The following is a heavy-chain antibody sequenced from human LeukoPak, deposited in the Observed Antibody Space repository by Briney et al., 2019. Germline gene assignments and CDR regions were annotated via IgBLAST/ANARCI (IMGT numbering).Heavy chain of an antibody. Sequence: SETLSLTCTVSGGSISSSSYYWGWIRQPPGKGLEWIGYIYYSGSTNYNPSLKSRVTISVDTSKNQFSLKLSSVTAADTAVYYCARDKDFDYWGQGTLVTVSS. J-gene: IGHJ4*02. CDR2: IYYSGST. V-gene: IGHV4-61*01. D-gene: IGHD2-15*01. CDR3: ARDKDFDY. CDR1: GGSISSSSYY.